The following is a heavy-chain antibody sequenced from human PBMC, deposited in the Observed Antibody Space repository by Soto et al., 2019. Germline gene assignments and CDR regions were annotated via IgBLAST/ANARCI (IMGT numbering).Heavy chain of an antibody. CDR3: ARATDRFLYYYYGVDV. CDR1: GGSISSSGYS. J-gene: IGHJ6*02. Sequence: QLQLQESGSGLVKPSQTLSLTCGVSGGSISSSGYSWNWIRQPPGKGLEWIGYIYHGGSTYYNPSLKSRVTISVDRSKNQFSLKLASVTAADTAVYYCARATDRFLYYYYGVDVWGQGTTVTVSS. V-gene: IGHV4-30-2*01. CDR2: IYHGGST. D-gene: IGHD1-1*01.